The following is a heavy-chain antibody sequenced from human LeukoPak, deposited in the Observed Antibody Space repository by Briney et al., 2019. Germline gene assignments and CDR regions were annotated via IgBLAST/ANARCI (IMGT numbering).Heavy chain of an antibody. J-gene: IGHJ6*02. D-gene: IGHD2-2*01. V-gene: IGHV5-51*01. CDR3: ARQGWYCSSTSCYEEYYYYGMDV. CDR2: IYPGDSYT. Sequence: GESLKISCKGSGYSFTSYWIGWVRQMPGKGLEGLGIIYPGDSYTRYSPSFQGQVTISADKSISTAYLQWSSLKASDTAMYYCARQGWYCSSTSCYEEYYYYGMDVWGQGTTVTVSS. CDR1: GYSFTSYW.